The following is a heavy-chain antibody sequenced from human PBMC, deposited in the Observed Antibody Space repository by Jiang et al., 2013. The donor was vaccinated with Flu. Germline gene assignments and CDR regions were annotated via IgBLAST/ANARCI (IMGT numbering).Heavy chain of an antibody. J-gene: IGHJ4*02. CDR3: ARGGRGAYYEILTGYQPGFDY. D-gene: IGHD3-9*01. Sequence: YGESFSDYSWNWIRQPPDKGLEWIGEISHSGRTKYNPSLKSRVAISVDTSKNQFSLRLTSVTAADAGVYYCARGGRGAYYEILTGYQPGFDYWGQGTPVTVSS. V-gene: IGHV4-34*01. CDR1: GESFSDYS. CDR2: ISHSGRT.